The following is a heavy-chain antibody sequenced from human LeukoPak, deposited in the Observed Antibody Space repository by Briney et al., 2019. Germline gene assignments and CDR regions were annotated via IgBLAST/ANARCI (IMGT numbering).Heavy chain of an antibody. Sequence: SETLSLTCTVSGGSMSHHWSWIRQSPGKRLEWIGYLYYSGSTNYNPSLKSRVTISVDTSKNQFSLKLSSVTAADTAVYYCARDTTAGYCSSTSCPNYYYMDVWGKGTTVTVSS. CDR1: GGSMSHH. CDR2: LYYSGST. J-gene: IGHJ6*03. V-gene: IGHV4-59*11. CDR3: ARDTTAGYCSSTSCPNYYYMDV. D-gene: IGHD2-2*01.